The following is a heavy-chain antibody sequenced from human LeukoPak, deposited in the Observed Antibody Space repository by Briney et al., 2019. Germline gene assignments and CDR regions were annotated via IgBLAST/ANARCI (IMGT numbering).Heavy chain of an antibody. CDR3: AREVAGRLGLDYFDY. Sequence: GSLRLSCAASGFTFSDYYMGWIRQPPGKGLEWIGSIYYSGSTYYNPSLKSRVTISVDTSKNQFSLKLSSVTAADTAVYYCAREVAGRLGLDYFDYWGQGTLVTVSS. J-gene: IGHJ4*02. CDR1: GFTFSDYY. CDR2: IYYSGST. V-gene: IGHV4-38-2*02. D-gene: IGHD6-19*01.